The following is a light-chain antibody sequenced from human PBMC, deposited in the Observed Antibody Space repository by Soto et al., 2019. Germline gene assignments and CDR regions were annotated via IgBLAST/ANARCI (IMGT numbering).Light chain of an antibody. J-gene: IGLJ2*01. CDR3: AAWHDSLNVV. CDR1: SSNIGSNT. Sequence: QSVLTQPPSASGTPGQRVTISCSGSSSNIGSNTVNWYQQLPGTAPKLLIYSNNQRPSGVPDRFSGSKSGTSASLAISGLQSEDEADYYCAAWHDSLNVVFGGGTQLTVL. CDR2: SNN. V-gene: IGLV1-44*01.